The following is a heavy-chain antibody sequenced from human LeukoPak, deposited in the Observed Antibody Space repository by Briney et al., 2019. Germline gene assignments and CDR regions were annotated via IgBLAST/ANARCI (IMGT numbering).Heavy chain of an antibody. V-gene: IGHV3-30*04. J-gene: IGHJ4*02. Sequence: GGSLRLSCAASGFSFDSYALHWVRQAPGKGLEWMGLISDDGRNQYYADSVKGRFTISRDNSKNTLYLQLNSLRTEDTAVYYCARDDGGNSGTFVDYWGQGTLVTVSS. D-gene: IGHD1-26*01. CDR2: ISDDGRNQ. CDR3: ARDDGGNSGTFVDY. CDR1: GFSFDSYA.